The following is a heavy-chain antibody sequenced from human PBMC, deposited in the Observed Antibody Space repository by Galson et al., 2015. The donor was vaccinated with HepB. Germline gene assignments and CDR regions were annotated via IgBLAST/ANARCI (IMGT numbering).Heavy chain of an antibody. V-gene: IGHV3-30*05. CDR1: GFTFSDYY. D-gene: IGHD6-19*01. CDR2: ISYDGSNK. CDR3: GRGGLRAVAGTKGDY. Sequence: SLRLSCAASGFTFSDYYMSWTRQAPGKGLEWVAVISYDGSNKYYGDLVKGRFTISRDNSKNTLYLQMNSLRNEGTAVYYCGRGGLRAVAGTKGDYWGQGTLVTVSS. J-gene: IGHJ4*02.